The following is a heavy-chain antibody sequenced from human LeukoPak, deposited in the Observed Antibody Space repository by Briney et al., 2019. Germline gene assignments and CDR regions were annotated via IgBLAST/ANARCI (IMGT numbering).Heavy chain of an antibody. D-gene: IGHD3-10*01. CDR1: GGSISSYY. J-gene: IGHJ6*03. CDR2: IYYSGST. CDR3: ARGCGSGSYYNGYCYYMDV. V-gene: IGHV4-59*01. Sequence: NTSETLSLTCTVSGGSISSYYWSWIRQPPGKGLEWIGYIYYSGSTNYNPSLKSRVTISVDTSKNQFSLKLSSVTAADTAVYYCARGCGSGSYYNGYCYYMDVWGKGTTVTISS.